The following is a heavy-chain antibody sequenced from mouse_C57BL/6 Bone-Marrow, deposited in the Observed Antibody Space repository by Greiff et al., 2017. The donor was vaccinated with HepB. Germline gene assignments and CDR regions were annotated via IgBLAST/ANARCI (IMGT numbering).Heavy chain of an antibody. Sequence: EVQLQQSGPELVKPGASVKIPCKASGYTFTDYNMDWVKQSHGKSLEWIGDINPNNGGTIYNQKFKGKATLTVDKSSSTAYMELRSLTSEDTAVYYCAREGADGYHSWFAYWGQGTLVTVSA. V-gene: IGHV1-18*01. CDR2: INPNNGGT. D-gene: IGHD2-3*01. CDR1: GYTFTDYN. J-gene: IGHJ3*01. CDR3: AREGADGYHSWFAY.